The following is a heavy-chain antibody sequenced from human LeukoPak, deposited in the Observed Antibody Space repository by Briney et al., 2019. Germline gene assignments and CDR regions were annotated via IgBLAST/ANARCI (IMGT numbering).Heavy chain of an antibody. CDR3: ARGAIAAAGILDY. Sequence: GGSLRLSCAASGFTFSSYYMNWVRQAPGKGLEWISTISSSSSYIYYADSVKGRFTISRDNAKNSLYLQMSSLRAEDTGVYYCARGAIAAAGILDYWGQGTLATVSS. CDR1: GFTFSSYY. D-gene: IGHD6-13*01. CDR2: ISSSSSYI. V-gene: IGHV3-21*01. J-gene: IGHJ4*02.